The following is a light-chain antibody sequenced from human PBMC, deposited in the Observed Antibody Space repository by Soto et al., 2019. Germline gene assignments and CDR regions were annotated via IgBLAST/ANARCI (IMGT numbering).Light chain of an antibody. V-gene: IGLV2-14*01. J-gene: IGLJ3*02. CDR2: EVR. CDR3: SSYTSGSTLVV. Sequence: QSALTQPASVSGSPGQSITISCTGTSRDVGGYDYVSWYQQHPGKAPKLMIYEVRNRPSGVSNRFSASKSGNTASLTISGLQAEDEADYYCSSYTSGSTLVVFGGGTKVTVL. CDR1: SRDVGGYDY.